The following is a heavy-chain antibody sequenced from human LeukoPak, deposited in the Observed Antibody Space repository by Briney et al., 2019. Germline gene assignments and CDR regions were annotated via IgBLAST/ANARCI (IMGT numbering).Heavy chain of an antibody. J-gene: IGHJ4*02. Sequence: GRSLRLSCAASGFTFDDYAMRWVRHAPGKGLEWVSGISWDGGSISYADSVKGRFTISRDNAKNSLYLQMNSLRAEDTALYYCAKDFAYDFWSGYYEYWGQGTLVTVSS. D-gene: IGHD3-3*01. V-gene: IGHV3-9*01. CDR1: GFTFDDYA. CDR2: ISWDGGSI. CDR3: AKDFAYDFWSGYYEY.